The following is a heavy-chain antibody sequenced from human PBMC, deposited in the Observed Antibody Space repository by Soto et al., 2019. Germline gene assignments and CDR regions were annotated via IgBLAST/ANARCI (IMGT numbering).Heavy chain of an antibody. CDR1: GYTFISYG. CDR3: ARFRWDDNGESVAY. V-gene: IGHV1-18*01. J-gene: IGHJ4*01. CDR2: ISAYNGNT. Sequence: QVQLVQSGAEVKKPGASVKVSCKASGYTFISYGITWVRQAPGQGLEWMGWISAYNGNTNYAQKLQGRVTMTTDTSTSTAYMELRSLRSDATAVYYCARFRWDDNGESVAYWRHGTLVNVSS. D-gene: IGHD1-26*01.